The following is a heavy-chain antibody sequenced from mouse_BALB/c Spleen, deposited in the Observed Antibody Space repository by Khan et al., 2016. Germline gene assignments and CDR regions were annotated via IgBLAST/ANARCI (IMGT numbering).Heavy chain of an antibody. CDR2: LNPNNGGT. CDR1: GYSFTGYY. V-gene: IGHV1-34*02. J-gene: IGHJ4*01. Sequence: IQLVQSGPDLVKSGASVKISCKASGYSFTGYYMDWVKQSHGKSLEWIGRLNPNNGGTSYKQNFKGKAILTVDKSSTTAYMELRSLTSEDSVVYYCLRDAMDYWGQGTSVTVSS. CDR3: LRDAMDY. D-gene: IGHD1-1*01.